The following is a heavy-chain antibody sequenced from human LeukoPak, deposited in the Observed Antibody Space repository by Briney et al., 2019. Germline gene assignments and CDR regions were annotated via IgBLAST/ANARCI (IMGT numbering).Heavy chain of an antibody. J-gene: IGHJ6*02. CDR3: ARGGGSDV. V-gene: IGHV3-7*03. CDR2: INHNGNVN. D-gene: IGHD2-15*01. CDR1: GFTFSSYW. Sequence: PGGSLRLSCAASGFTFSSYWMNWARQAPGKGLEWVASINHNGNVNYYVDSVEGRFTISRDNAKNSLYLQMSNLRAEDTAVYFCARGGGSDVWGQGATVTVSS.